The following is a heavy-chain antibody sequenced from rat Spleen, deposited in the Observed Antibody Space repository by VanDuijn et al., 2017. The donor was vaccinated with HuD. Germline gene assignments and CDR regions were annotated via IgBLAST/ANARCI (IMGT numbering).Heavy chain of an antibody. CDR1: GFTFSDFY. Sequence: EVQLVESDGGLVQPGRSLKLSCVASGFTFSDFYMAWVRQAPAKGLEWVTTISYDGSKTYYRDSVKGRFTISRDNARSILYLQMNSLRSEDTATYYCARHGPGSWYFDFWGPGNLVTVSS. V-gene: IGHV5-29*01. J-gene: IGHJ1*01. CDR3: ARHGPGSWYFDF. CDR2: ISYDGSKT. D-gene: IGHD5-1*01.